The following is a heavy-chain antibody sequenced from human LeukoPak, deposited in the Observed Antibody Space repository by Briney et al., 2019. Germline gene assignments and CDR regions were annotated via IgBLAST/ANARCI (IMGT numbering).Heavy chain of an antibody. J-gene: IGHJ4*02. CDR1: GFTFSSYA. CDR3: ARARTYYDPLRDVFDY. D-gene: IGHD3-3*01. CDR2: ISYDGSNK. V-gene: IGHV3-30-3*01. Sequence: GGSLRLSCAASGFTFSSYAMHWVRQAPGKGLEWVAVISYDGSNKYYADSVKGRFTISRDNSKNTLYLQMNSLRAEDTAVYYCARARTYYDPLRDVFDYWGQGTLVAVSP.